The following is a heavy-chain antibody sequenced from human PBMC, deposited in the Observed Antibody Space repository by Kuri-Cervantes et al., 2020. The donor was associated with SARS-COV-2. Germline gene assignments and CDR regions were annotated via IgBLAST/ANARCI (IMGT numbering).Heavy chain of an antibody. Sequence: ASGKVSCKASGYTFTSSGISWVRQAPGQGLEWMGWVSGYNGHTNYAQKLQGRVTMTTDTSTTTAYMELRSLRSDDTAVFYCVRDGYGDYVDYWGQGTLVTVSS. D-gene: IGHD2-21*01. J-gene: IGHJ4*02. CDR2: VSGYNGHT. CDR3: VRDGYGDYVDY. CDR1: GYTFTSSG. V-gene: IGHV1-18*04.